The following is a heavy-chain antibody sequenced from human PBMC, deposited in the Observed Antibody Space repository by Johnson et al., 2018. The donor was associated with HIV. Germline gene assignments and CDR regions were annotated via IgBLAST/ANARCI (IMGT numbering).Heavy chain of an antibody. Sequence: VQLVESGGGVVQPGRSLRLSCAASGFTFSSYALHWVRQAPGKGLEWVANINQYGSEAYYMDSVKGRFTLSRDNAKHSMTLQMNTLNAEDTAVYYCASSTVMMTDDAFDIWGQGTMVTVSS. CDR1: GFTFSSYA. V-gene: IGHV3-7*03. J-gene: IGHJ3*02. CDR2: INQYGSEA. CDR3: ASSTVMMTDDAFDI. D-gene: IGHD4-11*01.